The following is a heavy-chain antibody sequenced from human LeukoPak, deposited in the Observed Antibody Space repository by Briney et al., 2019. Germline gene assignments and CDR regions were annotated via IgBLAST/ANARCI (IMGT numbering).Heavy chain of an antibody. CDR3: ARHYGP. Sequence: PSETLSLTCAVSGGSISNENWWGWVRQPPGKGLEWIGEIYHSGSTNYIPSLKSRVTISVDKSKNQFSLKLTSVTAADTAVYYCARHYGPWGQGTLVTVSS. J-gene: IGHJ5*02. D-gene: IGHD3-16*01. CDR1: GGSISNENW. V-gene: IGHV4-4*02. CDR2: IYHSGST.